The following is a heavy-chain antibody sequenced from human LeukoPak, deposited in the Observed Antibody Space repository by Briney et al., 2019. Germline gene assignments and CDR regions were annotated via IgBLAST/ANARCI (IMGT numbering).Heavy chain of an antibody. Sequence: PGGSLRLSCAASGFTFSTYWMSWVRQAPGKGLEWVANVKQDGSEKYYVDSVKGRFTISRDNAKNSLYLQMNSLRAEDTAVYYCARDRYSVVVPAAGAFDIRGQGTMVTVSS. V-gene: IGHV3-7*01. J-gene: IGHJ3*02. CDR1: GFTFSTYW. CDR3: ARDRYSVVVPAAGAFDI. CDR2: VKQDGSEK. D-gene: IGHD2-2*01.